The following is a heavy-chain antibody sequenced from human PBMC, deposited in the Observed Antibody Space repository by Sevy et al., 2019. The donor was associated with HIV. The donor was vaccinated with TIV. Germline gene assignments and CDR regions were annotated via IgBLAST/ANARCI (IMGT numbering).Heavy chain of an antibody. CDR2: ISYDGSNK. Sequence: GGSLRLSCAASGFTFSSYAMHWVRQAPGKGLEWVAVISYDGSNKYYADSVKGRFTISRDNSKNTLYLQMNSLRAEDXXXXXXXXXXXPXXELXKFQYYYYYYGMDVWGQGTTVTVSS. D-gene: IGHD1-26*01. V-gene: IGHV3-30*04. CDR3: XXXXXPXXELXKFQYYYYYYGMDV. J-gene: IGHJ6*02. CDR1: GFTFSSYA.